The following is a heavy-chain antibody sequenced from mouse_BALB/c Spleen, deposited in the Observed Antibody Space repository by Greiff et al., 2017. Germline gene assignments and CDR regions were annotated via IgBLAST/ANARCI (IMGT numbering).Heavy chain of an antibody. D-gene: IGHD1-1*01. V-gene: IGHV1-31*01. CDR2: INPYNGAT. CDR3: ARERGTTGRDYYAMDY. Sequence: VQLQQSGPELVKPGASVKISCKASGYSFTGYYMHWVKQSHVKSLEWIGRINPYNGATSYNQNFKDKASLTVDKSSSTAYMELHSLTSEDSAVYYCARERGTTGRDYYAMDYWGQGTSVTVSS. CDR1: GYSFTGYY. J-gene: IGHJ4*01.